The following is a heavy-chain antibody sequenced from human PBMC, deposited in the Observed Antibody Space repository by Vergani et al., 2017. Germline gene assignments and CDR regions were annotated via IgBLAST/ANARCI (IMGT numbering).Heavy chain of an antibody. CDR1: GASLRSSHYY. Sequence: QLQLQESGPGLVKPSATLSLTCSVSGASLRSSHYYWGWIRQPPGKGLEWIASIYYSGSTYYTPSLKCRVTISVDTSKNLFSLKLSSVTAADTAVYFCARHSTVERLVKFGWFDPWGQGILVTVSS. CDR2: IYYSGST. CDR3: ARHSTVERLVKFGWFDP. V-gene: IGHV4-39*01. J-gene: IGHJ5*02. D-gene: IGHD6-19*01.